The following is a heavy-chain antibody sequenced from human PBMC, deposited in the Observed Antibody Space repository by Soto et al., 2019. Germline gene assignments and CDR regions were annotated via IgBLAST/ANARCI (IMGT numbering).Heavy chain of an antibody. V-gene: IGHV3-53*01. CDR1: GFTVGNNY. J-gene: IGHJ4*02. CDR3: AKDVRGSGSHYNSFGY. Sequence: EVQLVESGGGLIQPGGSLKLSCAASGFTVGNNYMSWVRQAPGKGLERVSLIYSTGTTKYADSVKGRFTVSRDNAKNTLYLQMNSLRAEDTAVYYCAKDVRGSGSHYNSFGYWGQGTLVTVSS. D-gene: IGHD3-10*01. CDR2: IYSTGTT.